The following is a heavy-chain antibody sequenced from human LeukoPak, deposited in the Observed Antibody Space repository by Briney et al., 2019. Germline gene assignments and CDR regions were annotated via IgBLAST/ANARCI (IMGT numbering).Heavy chain of an antibody. CDR2: IIPIFGTT. J-gene: IGHJ5*02. CDR1: GYTFTGYF. Sequence: ASVKVSCKASGYTFTGYFMHWVRQAPGQGLEWMGEIIPIFGTTNYAQKFQGRVTITADESTSTAYMELSSLRSEDTAVYYCARRYDSHWFDPWGQGTLVTVSS. CDR3: ARRYDSHWFDP. V-gene: IGHV1-69*13. D-gene: IGHD5-12*01.